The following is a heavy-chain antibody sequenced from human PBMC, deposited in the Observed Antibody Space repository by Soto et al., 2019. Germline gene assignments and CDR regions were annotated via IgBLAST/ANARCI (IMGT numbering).Heavy chain of an antibody. CDR1: GFTFSDYY. D-gene: IGHD6-13*01. V-gene: IGHV3-11*06. CDR2: ISSSSSYT. Sequence: GVSLRLSCAASGFTFSDYYMSWIRQAPGKGLEWVSYISSSSSYTNYADSVKGRFTISRDNAKNSLYLQMNSLRAEDTAVYYCARVTPAPVAAAAKFDPWGQGTLVTVSS. J-gene: IGHJ5*02. CDR3: ARVTPAPVAAAAKFDP.